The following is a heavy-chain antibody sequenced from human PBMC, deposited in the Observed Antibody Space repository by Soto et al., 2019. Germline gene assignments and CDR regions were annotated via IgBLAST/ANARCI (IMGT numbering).Heavy chain of an antibody. D-gene: IGHD6-19*01. V-gene: IGHV3-23*01. J-gene: IGHJ4*02. CDR1: GFTFNSYA. CDR2: ISGSGGST. Sequence: EVQLLESGGGLVQPGGSLRLSCAASGFTFNSYAMNWVRQAPGKGLEWVSVISGSGGSTYYADSVKGRFTISRDNSKNTLYLQMTSLRAEDTAVYYCASRSSGCYFDYWGQGTLVTVSS. CDR3: ASRSSGCYFDY.